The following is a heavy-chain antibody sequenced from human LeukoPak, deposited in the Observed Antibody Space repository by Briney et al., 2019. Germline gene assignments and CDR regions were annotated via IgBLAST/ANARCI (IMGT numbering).Heavy chain of an antibody. D-gene: IGHD6-13*01. V-gene: IGHV4-39*07. J-gene: IGHJ5*02. CDR1: GGSISSGGYY. CDR2: INHSGST. Sequence: PSETLSLTCTVSGGSISSGGYYWNWIRQPPGKGLEWIGEINHSGSTNYNPSLKSRVTISVDTSKNQFSLKLSSVTAADAAVYHCAREAGIAAAIVWFDPWGQGTLVTVSS. CDR3: AREAGIAAAIVWFDP.